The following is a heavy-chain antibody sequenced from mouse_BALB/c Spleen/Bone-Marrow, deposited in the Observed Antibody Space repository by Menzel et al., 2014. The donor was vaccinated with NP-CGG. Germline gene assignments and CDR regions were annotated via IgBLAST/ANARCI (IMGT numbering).Heavy chain of an antibody. J-gene: IGHJ2*01. CDR2: ISGGGSYT. CDR3: ARQAGGSGYFDY. Sequence: EVKLVESGGGLVKPGGSLKLSCAASGFTFSSYGMSWVRQTPEKRPEWVATISGGGSYTYYPDSVKGRFTISRDNAKNNLYLQMSSLRSEDTALYYCARQAGGSGYFDYWGQGTTLTVSS. V-gene: IGHV5-9-2*01. CDR1: GFTFSSYG. D-gene: IGHD1-1*01.